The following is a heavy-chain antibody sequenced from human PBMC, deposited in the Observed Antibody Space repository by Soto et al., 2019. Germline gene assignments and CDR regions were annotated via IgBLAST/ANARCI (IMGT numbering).Heavy chain of an antibody. Sequence: ASVKVSCKASGYTFTSYAMHWVHQAPGQRLEWMGWINAGNGNTKYSQKFQGRVTITRDTSISTAYMELSSLRSEDTAVYYCAREKYGGYFDYWGQGTLVTVSS. CDR1: GYTFTSYA. V-gene: IGHV1-3*01. CDR2: INAGNGNT. D-gene: IGHD2-15*01. CDR3: AREKYGGYFDY. J-gene: IGHJ4*02.